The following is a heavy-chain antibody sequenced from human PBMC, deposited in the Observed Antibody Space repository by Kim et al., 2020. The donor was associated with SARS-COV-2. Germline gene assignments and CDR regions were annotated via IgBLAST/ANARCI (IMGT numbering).Heavy chain of an antibody. J-gene: IGHJ4*02. Sequence: GGSLRLSCAASGFTFSSYGMHWVRQAPGKGLEWVAVISYDGSNKYYADSVKGRFTISRDNSKNTLYLQMNSLRAEDTAVYYCARDPDSGYDGFDYWGQGTLLTVSS. CDR1: GFTFSSYG. D-gene: IGHD5-12*01. CDR2: ISYDGSNK. CDR3: ARDPDSGYDGFDY. V-gene: IGHV3-33*05.